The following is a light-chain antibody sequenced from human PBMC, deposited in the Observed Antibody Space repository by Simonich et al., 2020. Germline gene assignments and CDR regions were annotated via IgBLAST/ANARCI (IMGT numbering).Light chain of an antibody. J-gene: IGKJ2*01. CDR3: QQYYSYPRT. V-gene: IGKV1-33*01. Sequence: DLQMTQSPSSLSASVGDRVTITCQASQDISNYLNWYQQKPGKAPKLLIYDASNLETGVPSRFSGSGSGTDFTFTISSLQPEDIATYYCQQYYSYPRTFGQGTKLEIK. CDR2: DAS. CDR1: QDISNY.